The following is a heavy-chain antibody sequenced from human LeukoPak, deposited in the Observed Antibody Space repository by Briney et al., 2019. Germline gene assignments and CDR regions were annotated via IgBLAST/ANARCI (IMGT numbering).Heavy chain of an antibody. CDR1: GFTFSSYW. V-gene: IGHV3-74*01. J-gene: IGHJ3*02. Sequence: PGGSLRLSGTAAGFTFSSYWMHWVRQVPGKGLVWVSHINTDGSSTSDAGSVKGRFTISRDNAKNTLYLQVNSLRAEDTAVYYCTASLLSPGNIWGQGTVVTVSS. CDR2: INTDGSST. CDR3: TASLLSPGNI. D-gene: IGHD3-10*01.